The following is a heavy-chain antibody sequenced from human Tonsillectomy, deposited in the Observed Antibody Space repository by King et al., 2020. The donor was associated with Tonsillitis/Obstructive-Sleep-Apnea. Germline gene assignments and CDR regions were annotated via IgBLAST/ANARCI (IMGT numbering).Heavy chain of an antibody. J-gene: IGHJ6*03. CDR3: ARSDHIVVVPAAIAYYYYYYMDV. CDR1: GGTFSSYA. V-gene: IGHV1-69*01. D-gene: IGHD2-2*02. Sequence: QLVQSGAEVKKPGSSVKVSCKASGGTFSSYAISWVRQAPGQGLEWLGWIIPIFGTANYAQKFQGRVTITADETKSTAYMELSSLRSEDTAVYYCARSDHIVVVPAAIAYYYYYYMDVWGKGTTVTVSS. CDR2: IIPIFGTA.